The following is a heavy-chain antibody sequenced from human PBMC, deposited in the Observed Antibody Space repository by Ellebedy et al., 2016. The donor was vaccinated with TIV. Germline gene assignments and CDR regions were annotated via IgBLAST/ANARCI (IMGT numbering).Heavy chain of an antibody. CDR2: LQHIGST. V-gene: IGHV4-59*01. CDR1: GGSISSYY. Sequence: MPSETLSLTCTVSGGSISSYYWSWIRQPPGKGLEWIGYLQHIGSTNYNPSLKSRVTISVDTSTQQFSLKLTSVNAADTAVYYCARDTHFYDSSGYYYFDYWGQGTLVTVSS. J-gene: IGHJ4*02. CDR3: ARDTHFYDSSGYYYFDY. D-gene: IGHD3-22*01.